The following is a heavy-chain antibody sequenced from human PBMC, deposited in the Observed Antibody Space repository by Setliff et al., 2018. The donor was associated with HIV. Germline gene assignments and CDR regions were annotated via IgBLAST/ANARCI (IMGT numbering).Heavy chain of an antibody. Sequence: SETLSLTCTVPGGSINRSNYYWGWIRQPPGKGVAWIGTISYTGSTYYDPSLKSRVTISLDTSKNHFFMKLSCVTAADTAVYYCARGLSFYDPGGFDYWGQGTLVTVSS. CDR2: ISYTGST. CDR3: ARGLSFYDPGGFDY. J-gene: IGHJ4*02. V-gene: IGHV4-39*01. CDR1: GGSINRSNYY. D-gene: IGHD3-22*01.